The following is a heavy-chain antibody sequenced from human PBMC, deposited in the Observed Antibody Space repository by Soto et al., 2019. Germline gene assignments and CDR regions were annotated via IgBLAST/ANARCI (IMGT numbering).Heavy chain of an antibody. CDR2: ISSTGGTI. Sequence: GSLILSCGASGFTFSNYYMIWILQAPGKGLEWVSYISSTGGTIYYADSVKGRFTVSRDNAQNSLSLKLNSLRVEDTAVYYCARSYSSGWEFDYWGQGTKVTVSS. D-gene: IGHD6-19*01. CDR1: GFTFSNYY. CDR3: ARSYSSGWEFDY. J-gene: IGHJ4*02. V-gene: IGHV3-11*01.